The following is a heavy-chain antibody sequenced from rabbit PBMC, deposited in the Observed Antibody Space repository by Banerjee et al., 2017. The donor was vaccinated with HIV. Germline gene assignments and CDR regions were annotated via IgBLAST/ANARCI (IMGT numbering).Heavy chain of an antibody. D-gene: IGHD2-1*01. V-gene: IGHV1S7*01. CDR1: GIDFSLYY. CDR3: ARGAGYADYGDTYYVMDL. J-gene: IGHJ6*01. CDR2: IDPNFGST. Sequence: QLKESGGGLVQPGGSLKLSCKASGIDFSLYYMSWVRQAPGKGLEWIGYIDPNFGSTDYASWVNGRFTISLDNAQNTVFLQMTSLTAADTATYFCARGAGYADYGDTYYVMDLWGPGTLVPS.